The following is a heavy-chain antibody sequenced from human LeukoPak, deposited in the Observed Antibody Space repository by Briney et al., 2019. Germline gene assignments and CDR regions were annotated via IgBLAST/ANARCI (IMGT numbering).Heavy chain of an antibody. CDR3: ARGHRAYGGKIRPFDY. J-gene: IGHJ4*02. CDR1: GGSISSSSYY. V-gene: IGHV4-39*01. D-gene: IGHD4-23*01. CDR2: IYYSGST. Sequence: SETLSLTCTVSGGSISSSSYYWGWIRQPPGKGLEWIGSIYYSGSTYYNPSLKSRVTISVDTSKNQFSLKLSSVTAADTAVYYCARGHRAYGGKIRPFDYWGQGTLVTVSS.